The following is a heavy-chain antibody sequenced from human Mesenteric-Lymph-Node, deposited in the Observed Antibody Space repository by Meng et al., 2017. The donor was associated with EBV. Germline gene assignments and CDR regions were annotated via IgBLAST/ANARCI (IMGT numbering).Heavy chain of an antibody. CDR1: GGSVSSTSYY. CDR2: VYYSGST. V-gene: IGHV4-61*01. CDR3: ARREASSPGWFDP. D-gene: IGHD6-13*01. Sequence: QVQLQESGPGRVKPSETLSLICTVSGGSVSSTSYYRSWIRQPPGKRLEWIGYVYYSGSTNYNPSLKSRVTISVDTPKNQFSLNLYSVTAADTAVYYCARREASSPGWFDPWGQGTLVTVSS. J-gene: IGHJ5*02.